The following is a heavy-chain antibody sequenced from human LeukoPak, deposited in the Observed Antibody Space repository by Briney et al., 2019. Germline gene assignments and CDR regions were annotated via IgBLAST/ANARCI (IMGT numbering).Heavy chain of an antibody. CDR2: ISGSGVI. V-gene: IGHV4-4*07. J-gene: IGHJ5*02. Sequence: SETLSLTCTVSGGPITTYYLSWIRQSAGMGLEWIGRISGSGVITYNPSLKSRVILSLDTSNNHFSPKLISVTAADTAVYYCARDSGTTGEVKFDPWGQGMLVTVSS. CDR1: GGPITTYY. D-gene: IGHD3-10*01. CDR3: ARDSGTTGEVKFDP.